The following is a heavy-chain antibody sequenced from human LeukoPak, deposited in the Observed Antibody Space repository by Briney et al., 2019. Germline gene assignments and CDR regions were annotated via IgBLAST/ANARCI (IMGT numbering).Heavy chain of an antibody. CDR3: AKDLEWELLGGVDY. D-gene: IGHD1-26*01. CDR1: GFTFSSYA. J-gene: IGHJ4*02. Sequence: GGSLRLSCAASGFTFSSYAMSWVRQAPGKGREWVSAISGSGGSTYYADSVKGRFTISRDNSKNTLYLQMNSLRAEDTAVYYCAKDLEWELLGGVDYWGQGTLVTVSS. V-gene: IGHV3-23*01. CDR2: ISGSGGST.